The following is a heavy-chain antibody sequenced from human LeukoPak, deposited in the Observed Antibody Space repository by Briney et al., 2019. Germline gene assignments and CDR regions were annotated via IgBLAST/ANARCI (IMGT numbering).Heavy chain of an antibody. Sequence: SETLSLTCAVYGGSSSGYYWSWIRQPPGKGLEWIGEINHSGSTNYNPSLKSRVTISVDTSKNQFSLKLSSVTAADTAVYYCARHYGPWGQGTLVTVSS. J-gene: IGHJ5*02. CDR1: GGSSSGYY. CDR2: INHSGST. CDR3: ARHYGP. V-gene: IGHV4-34*01. D-gene: IGHD3-16*01.